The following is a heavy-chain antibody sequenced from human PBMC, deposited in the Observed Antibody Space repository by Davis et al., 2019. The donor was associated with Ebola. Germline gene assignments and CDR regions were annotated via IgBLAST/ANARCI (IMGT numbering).Heavy chain of an antibody. CDR1: GYTFTGYY. CDR3: AKDFWSGLGNTDP. CDR2: INPNSGGT. Sequence: ASVKVSCKASGYTFTGYYMHWVRQAPGQGLEWMGRINPNSGGTNYAQKFQGRVTMTRDTSISTAYMELSSLRSEDTAVYYCAKDFWSGLGNTDPWGQGTLVTVSS. J-gene: IGHJ5*02. V-gene: IGHV1-2*06. D-gene: IGHD3-3*01.